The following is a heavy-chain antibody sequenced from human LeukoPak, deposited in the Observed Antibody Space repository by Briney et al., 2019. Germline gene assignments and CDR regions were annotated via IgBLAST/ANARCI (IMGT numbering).Heavy chain of an antibody. D-gene: IGHD4-23*01. J-gene: IGHJ4*02. CDR3: AREVTPYY. CDR1: GFTFSNYV. Sequence: PGGSLRLSCAASGFTFSNYVMIWVRQPPGKGLERVANIKQDGSEKYYVDSVKGRFTISRDNAKNSLFLQMNSLRAEDTAVYYCAREVTPYYWGQGTLVTVSS. CDR2: IKQDGSEK. V-gene: IGHV3-7*01.